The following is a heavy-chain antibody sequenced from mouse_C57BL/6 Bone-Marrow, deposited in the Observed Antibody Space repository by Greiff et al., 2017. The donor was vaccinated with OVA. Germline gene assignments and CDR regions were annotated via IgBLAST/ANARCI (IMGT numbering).Heavy chain of an antibody. CDR2: IDPSDSYT. CDR1: GYTFTSYW. CDR3: AKGYYGYDEDD. D-gene: IGHD2-2*01. V-gene: IGHV1-59*01. Sequence: QVQLQQPGAELVRPGTSVKLSCKASGYTFTSYWMHWVKQRPGQGLEWIGVIDPSDSYTNYNQKFKGKATLTVDTSSSTAYMQLSSLTSEDSAVYYCAKGYYGYDEDDWGQGTTLTVSS. J-gene: IGHJ2*01.